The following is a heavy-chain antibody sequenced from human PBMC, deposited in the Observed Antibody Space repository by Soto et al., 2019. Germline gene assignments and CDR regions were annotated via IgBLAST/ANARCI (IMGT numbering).Heavy chain of an antibody. Sequence: SETLSLTCTVSGGSITSGDYYWSWVRQTPGKGLEFLGYIYYSRTTYSIPSLKSRLTISDDPSKNQFSLKLISVTAADTAVYYCARGGDGSTLPYYYALDVWGQGSTVAVSS. V-gene: IGHV4-30-4*01. CDR3: ARGGDGSTLPYYYALDV. D-gene: IGHD2-2*01. J-gene: IGHJ6*02. CDR2: IYYSRTT. CDR1: GGSITSGDYY.